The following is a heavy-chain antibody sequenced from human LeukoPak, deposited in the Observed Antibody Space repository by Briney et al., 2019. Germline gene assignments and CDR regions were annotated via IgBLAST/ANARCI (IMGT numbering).Heavy chain of an antibody. CDR1: GFTFSSYA. J-gene: IGHJ6*02. V-gene: IGHV3-23*01. CDR2: ISGSGGST. CDR3: AKGYCSSTSCIGMDV. D-gene: IGHD2-2*01. Sequence: PGGSLRLSCAASGFTFSSYAMSWVRQAPGKGLEWVSAISGSGGSTYYADSVKGRFTISRDNSKNTLYLQMNSLRAEDTAVYYCAKGYCSSTSCIGMDVWGQGTTVTVSS.